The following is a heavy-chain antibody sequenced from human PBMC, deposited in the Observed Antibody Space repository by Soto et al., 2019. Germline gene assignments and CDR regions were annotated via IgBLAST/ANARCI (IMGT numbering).Heavy chain of an antibody. V-gene: IGHV3-30*18. CDR1: GFTFSSYG. J-gene: IGHJ4*02. D-gene: IGHD2-15*01. CDR2: ISYDGSNK. Sequence: QVQLVESGGGVVQPGRSLRLSCAASGFTFSSYGMHWARQAPGKGLEGVAVISYDGSNKYYADSVKGRFTISRDNSKNTLYLQMNSLRAEDTAVYYCAKDFVVMRMVAATDYWGQGTLVTVSS. CDR3: AKDFVVMRMVAATDY.